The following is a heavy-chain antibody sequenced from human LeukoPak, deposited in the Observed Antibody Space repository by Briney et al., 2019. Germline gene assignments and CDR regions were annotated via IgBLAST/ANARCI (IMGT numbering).Heavy chain of an antibody. D-gene: IGHD3-22*01. V-gene: IGHV3-30*02. CDR3: ARPTDYYDSSGYYPSWFDP. CDR2: IRYDGSNK. CDR1: GFTFSSYG. Sequence: PGGSLRLSCAASGFTFSSYGMHWVRQAPGKGLEWVAFIRYDGSNKYYADSVKGRFTISRDNSKNTLYLQMNSLRSEDTAVYHCARPTDYYDSSGYYPSWFDPWGQGTLVTVSS. J-gene: IGHJ5*02.